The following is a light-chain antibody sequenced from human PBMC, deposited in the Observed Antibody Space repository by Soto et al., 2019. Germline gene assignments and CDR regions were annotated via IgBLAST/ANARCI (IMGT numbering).Light chain of an antibody. CDR2: AAS. Sequence: IVLTQSPGTLSLSPGERATLSCRASQSVSSYLAWYQQKPGQAPRLLIYAASSRATGIPDRVSGSGSGTDFTLTISRLEPEDFAVYYYQQYGSSPLTFGGGTKVDI. V-gene: IGKV3-20*01. CDR1: QSVSSY. J-gene: IGKJ4*01. CDR3: QQYGSSPLT.